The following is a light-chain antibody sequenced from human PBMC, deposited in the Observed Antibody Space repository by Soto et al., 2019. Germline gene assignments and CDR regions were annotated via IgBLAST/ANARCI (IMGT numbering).Light chain of an antibody. Sequence: QSALTQPPSASGSPGQSVTISCTGTSSDVGGYNFVSWYQQHPGKAPKLMIYEVSKRPSGVPDRFSGSKSDSTASLTVSGLQAEDEADYYCSSYAGSNTVVFGGGTKLTVL. J-gene: IGLJ2*01. CDR3: SSYAGSNTVV. CDR2: EVS. CDR1: SSDVGGYNF. V-gene: IGLV2-8*01.